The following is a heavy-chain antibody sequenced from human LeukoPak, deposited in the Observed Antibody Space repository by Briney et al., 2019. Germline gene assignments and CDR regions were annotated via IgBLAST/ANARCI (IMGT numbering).Heavy chain of an antibody. CDR1: GFTFDDYA. CDR2: ISWNSGSI. J-gene: IGHJ4*02. Sequence: PGGSLRLSCAASGFTFDDYAMHWVRQAPGKGLEWVSGISWNSGSIGYADSVKGRFTISRDNAKNSLYLQMNSLRAEDTALYYCAKDASPFIAAAVTGGFDYWGQGTLVTVPS. CDR3: AKDASPFIAAAVTGGFDY. D-gene: IGHD6-13*01. V-gene: IGHV3-9*01.